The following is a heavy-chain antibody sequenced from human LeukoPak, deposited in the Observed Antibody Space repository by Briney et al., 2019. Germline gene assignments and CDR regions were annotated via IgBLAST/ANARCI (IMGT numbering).Heavy chain of an antibody. Sequence: WASVKVSCKASGYTFTNYGFSWVRQAPEQGPKWMGWISGYSGDTNYAQKLQGRVTLTTDTSTTTAYMELRSLTSDDTAVYYCARDAYSRSSIFDSWGQGALVTVSS. J-gene: IGHJ4*02. CDR3: ARDAYSRSSIFDS. D-gene: IGHD6-6*01. V-gene: IGHV1-18*01. CDR2: ISGYSGDT. CDR1: GYTFTNYG.